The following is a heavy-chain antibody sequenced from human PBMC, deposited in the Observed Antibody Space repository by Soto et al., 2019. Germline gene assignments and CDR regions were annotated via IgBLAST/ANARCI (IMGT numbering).Heavy chain of an antibody. D-gene: IGHD6-19*01. CDR1: GFAFSSYG. CDR3: ARDRYSSGWYDLDY. J-gene: IGHJ4*02. CDR2: IWYDGSNK. Sequence: QVQLVESGGGVVQPGRSLRLSCAASGFAFSSYGIHWVRQAPGKGLEWVAVIWYDGSNKYYADSVKGRFTISRDNSKNTLYLQMNSLRAEDTAVYYGARDRYSSGWYDLDYWGQGTLVTVSS. V-gene: IGHV3-33*01.